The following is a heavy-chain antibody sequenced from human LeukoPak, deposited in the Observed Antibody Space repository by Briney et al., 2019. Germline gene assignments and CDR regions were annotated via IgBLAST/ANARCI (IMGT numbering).Heavy chain of an antibody. J-gene: IGHJ4*02. CDR3: ARWRRGGWSLDC. Sequence: GGSLRLSCAASGFTFSSYGMHWVRQAPGKGLEWVAVISYDGSNKYYADSVKGRFTMSRDNSKNTLYVQMNSLRAEDTAVYYCARWRRGGWSLDCWGQGTLVIVST. CDR1: GFTFSSYG. CDR2: ISYDGSNK. D-gene: IGHD6-19*01. V-gene: IGHV3-30*03.